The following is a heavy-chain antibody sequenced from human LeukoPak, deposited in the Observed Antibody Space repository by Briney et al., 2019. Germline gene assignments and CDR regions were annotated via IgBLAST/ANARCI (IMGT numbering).Heavy chain of an antibody. V-gene: IGHV4-39*01. CDR1: GGSISSSNFY. CDR3: ARQTGSGLFILP. CDR2: IYYSGST. Sequence: SETLSLTCTVSGGSISSSNFYWGWIRQPPGKGLEWIGSIYYSGSTYYNPSLKSRVSISIDTSKNQFSLKLTSVTAADTAVYYCARQTGSGLFILPGGQGTLVTVSS. J-gene: IGHJ4*02. D-gene: IGHD3/OR15-3a*01.